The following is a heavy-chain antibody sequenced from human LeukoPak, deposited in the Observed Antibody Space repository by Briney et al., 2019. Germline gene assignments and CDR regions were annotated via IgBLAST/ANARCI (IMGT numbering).Heavy chain of an antibody. V-gene: IGHV3-53*01. Sequence: GGSLTLSCAASGFTFSSYAMSWVRQAPGKGLEWVSVIYSGGSTYYADSVKGRFTISRDNSKNTLYLQMNSLRAEDTAVYYCARGAFDYYDSSGLYYFDYWGQGTLVTVSS. D-gene: IGHD3-22*01. CDR3: ARGAFDYYDSSGLYYFDY. CDR2: IYSGGST. CDR1: GFTFSSYA. J-gene: IGHJ4*02.